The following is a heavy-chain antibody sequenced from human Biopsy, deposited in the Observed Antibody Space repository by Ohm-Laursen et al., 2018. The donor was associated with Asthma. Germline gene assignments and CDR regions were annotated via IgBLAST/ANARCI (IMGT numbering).Heavy chain of an antibody. D-gene: IGHD2-15*01. V-gene: IGHV4-59*01. CDR1: GVSIRSYY. CDR3: AGFCSGGNCPDH. Sequence: PSQTLSRTCTVSGVSIRSYYWTWIRQPPGKGLEWIGNIHYSGSTYSNPSLKSRVTISVDTSKKQISLRLSSVIAADTAVYYCAGFCSGGNCPDHWGQGTLVTVSS. J-gene: IGHJ4*02. CDR2: IHYSGST.